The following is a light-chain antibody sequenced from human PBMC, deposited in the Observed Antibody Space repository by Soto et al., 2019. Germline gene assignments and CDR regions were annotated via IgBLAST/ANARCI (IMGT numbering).Light chain of an antibody. Sequence: EIMLTQSPGTLSFSPGERATHSCRASQSISRNFIAWYQQKPGQAPRLLIYDASTRATGSPDRFSGSGSGTDFTLTINRLEPEDFAVYHCQLYGDSGITFGGGTKLEIK. V-gene: IGKV3-20*01. J-gene: IGKJ4*01. CDR3: QLYGDSGIT. CDR2: DAS. CDR1: QSISRNF.